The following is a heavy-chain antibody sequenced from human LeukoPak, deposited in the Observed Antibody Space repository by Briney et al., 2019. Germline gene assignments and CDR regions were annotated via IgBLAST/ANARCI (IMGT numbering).Heavy chain of an antibody. CDR2: ISGSGDSV. D-gene: IGHD5-18*01. CDR3: GKGNTASRPGFVD. J-gene: IGHJ4*02. V-gene: IGHV3-23*01. Sequence: AGGSLRLSCAASGFTFTNYEMSWVRQAPGKGLEWPSSISGSGDSVFYADSVKGRFTISRDNSLNTLHLQMNSLRAEDTAFYYCGKGNTASRPGFVDWGQGTLVTVSS. CDR1: GFTFTNYE.